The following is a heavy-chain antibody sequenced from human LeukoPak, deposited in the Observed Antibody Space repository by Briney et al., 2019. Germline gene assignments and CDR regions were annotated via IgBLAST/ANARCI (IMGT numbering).Heavy chain of an antibody. J-gene: IGHJ5*02. Sequence: GGSLRLSCAASGFTFRSYVMSWVRQAPGKGLEWISSTSGGGGNTYYADSMKGRFTISRGNSNNTLYLQMNSLRAEDTAIYYCARVVPRRYYDQPSNKFDPWGQGTLVTVSS. D-gene: IGHD3-22*01. CDR3: ARVVPRRYYDQPSNKFDP. CDR2: TSGGGGNT. CDR1: GFTFRSYV. V-gene: IGHV3-23*01.